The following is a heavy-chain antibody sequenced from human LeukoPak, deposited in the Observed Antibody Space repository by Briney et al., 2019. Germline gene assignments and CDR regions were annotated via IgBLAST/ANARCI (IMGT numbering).Heavy chain of an antibody. Sequence: GASVKVSCKASGYTFTGYYMHWVRQAPGQGLEWMGWINPNSGGTNYAQKFQGRVTKTRDTSISTAYMELSRLRSDDTAVYYCARETYYYDSSGYMDYFDYWGQGTLVTVSS. CDR3: ARETYYYDSSGYMDYFDY. V-gene: IGHV1-2*02. CDR1: GYTFTGYY. D-gene: IGHD3-22*01. J-gene: IGHJ4*02. CDR2: INPNSGGT.